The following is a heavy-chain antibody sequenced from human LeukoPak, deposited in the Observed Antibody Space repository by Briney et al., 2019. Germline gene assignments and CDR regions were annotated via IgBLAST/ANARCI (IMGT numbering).Heavy chain of an antibody. D-gene: IGHD5-18*01. CDR2: MNPNSGNT. CDR3: ASRLSTGYSYGGGLDV. CDR1: VYTFTIYD. Sequence: GASVSVSSMASVYTFTIYDINWVRQATGQGRGRMGWMNPNSGNTGYAQKFQGRVTMTRNTSISTAYMELSSLRSEDTAVYYCASRLSTGYSYGGGLDVWGKGTTVTVSS. J-gene: IGHJ6*04. V-gene: IGHV1-8*01.